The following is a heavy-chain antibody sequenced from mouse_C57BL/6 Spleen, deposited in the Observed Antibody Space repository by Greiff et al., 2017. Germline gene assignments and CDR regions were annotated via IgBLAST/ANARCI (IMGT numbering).Heavy chain of an antibody. V-gene: IGHV3-6*01. CDR2: ISYDGSN. Sequence: DVKLQESGPGLVKPSQSLSLTCSVTGYSITSGYYWNWIRQFPGNKLEWMGYISYDGSNNYNPSLKNRISITRDTSKNQFFLKLNSVTTEDTATYYCARRGYGSYAMDYWGQGTSVTVSS. CDR1: GYSITSGYY. J-gene: IGHJ4*01. CDR3: ARRGYGSYAMDY. D-gene: IGHD1-1*01.